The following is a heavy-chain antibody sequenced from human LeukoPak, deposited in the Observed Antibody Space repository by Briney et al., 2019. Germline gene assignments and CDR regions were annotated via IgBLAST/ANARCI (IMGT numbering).Heavy chain of an antibody. CDR3: ARDWCSSTSCHFDY. V-gene: IGHV3-21*01. CDR1: GFTFSSYA. CDR2: ISSSSSYI. Sequence: GGSLRLSCAASGFTFSSYAMSWVRQAPGKGLEWVSSISSSSSYIYYADSVKGRFTISRDNAKNSLYLQMNSLRAEDTAVYYCARDWCSSTSCHFDYWGQGTLVTVSS. J-gene: IGHJ4*02. D-gene: IGHD2-2*01.